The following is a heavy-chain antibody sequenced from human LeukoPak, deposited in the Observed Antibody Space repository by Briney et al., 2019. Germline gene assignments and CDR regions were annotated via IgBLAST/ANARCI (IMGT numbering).Heavy chain of an antibody. CDR2: IKQDGSEK. CDR3: AKGNSGSYSLDWFDP. V-gene: IGHV3-7*03. D-gene: IGHD1-26*01. J-gene: IGHJ5*02. Sequence: PGGSLRLSCAASGFTFSSYEMNWVRQAPGKGLEWVANIKQDGSEKYYVDSVKGRFTISRDNAKNSLYLQMNSLRAEDMALYYCAKGNSGSYSLDWFDPWGQGTLVTVSS. CDR1: GFTFSSYE.